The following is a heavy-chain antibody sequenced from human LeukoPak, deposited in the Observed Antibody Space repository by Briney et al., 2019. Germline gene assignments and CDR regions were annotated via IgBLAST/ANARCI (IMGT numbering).Heavy chain of an antibody. CDR3: AKDDQWSLDY. CDR2: IRKDGSDK. D-gene: IGHD2-15*01. J-gene: IGHJ4*02. CDR1: GFTFSTNG. Sequence: GGSLRLSCGASGFTFSTNGIHWVRQAPGQGLEWVAYIRKDGSDKYYAGSVKGRFTISRDNSKNTLYLQMNSLRPEDTALYYCAKDDQWSLDYWGQGTLVTVSS. V-gene: IGHV3-30*02.